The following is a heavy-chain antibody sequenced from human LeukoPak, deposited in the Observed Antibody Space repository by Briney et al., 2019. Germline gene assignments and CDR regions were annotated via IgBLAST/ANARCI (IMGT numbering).Heavy chain of an antibody. CDR3: ARDERLLSFLK. V-gene: IGHV3-74*01. CDR2: INSDGSST. CDR1: GFTFSNSW. D-gene: IGHD3-3*01. Sequence: GGSLRLSCAASGFTFSNSWMHWLRQAPGKGLVWVSRINSDGSSTNYADSVKGRFTISRDNSKNTLYLQMNSLRAEDTAIYYCARDERLLSFLKWGQGTLVTVSS. J-gene: IGHJ4*02.